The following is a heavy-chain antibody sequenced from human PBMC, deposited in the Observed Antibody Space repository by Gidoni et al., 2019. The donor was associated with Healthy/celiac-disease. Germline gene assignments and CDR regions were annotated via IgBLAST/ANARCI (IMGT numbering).Heavy chain of an antibody. J-gene: IGHJ4*02. Sequence: QVQLVESGGGVVQPGRSLRLSCAASVFTFSSYGMHWVRQAPGKGLEWVAVIWYDGSNKYYADSVKCRFTISRDNSKNTLYLQMNSLRAEDTAVYYCARGGTYYDILTGYYYFDYWGQGTLVTVSS. V-gene: IGHV3-33*01. D-gene: IGHD3-9*01. CDR1: VFTFSSYG. CDR2: IWYDGSNK. CDR3: ARGGTYYDILTGYYYFDY.